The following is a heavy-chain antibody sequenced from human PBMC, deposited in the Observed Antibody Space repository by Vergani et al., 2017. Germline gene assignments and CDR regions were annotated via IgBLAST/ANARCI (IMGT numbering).Heavy chain of an antibody. CDR1: GESIRSGSHY. Sequence: QVKLQESGPGLLKPSQTLSLTCTVSGESIRSGSHYWSWIRQPAGKGPEWIGHIHTGGSTDLNPSFKSRVSISVDTSKSQFSRKLNSVTVADTAVYYCARSRPYCTSGSCPAIWAQGTLLTVSS. V-gene: IGHV4-61*02. D-gene: IGHD2-15*01. CDR2: IHTGGST. J-gene: IGHJ4*02. CDR3: ARSRPYCTSGSCPAI.